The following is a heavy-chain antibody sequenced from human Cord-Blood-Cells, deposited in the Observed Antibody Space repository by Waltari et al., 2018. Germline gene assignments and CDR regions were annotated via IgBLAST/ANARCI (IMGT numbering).Heavy chain of an antibody. J-gene: IGHJ4*02. CDR3: ARQAYDFWSGYLNYFDY. CDR2: IYYSGST. V-gene: IGHV4-39*01. D-gene: IGHD3-3*01. Sequence: QESGPGLVKPSETLSLTCTVSGGSISSSSYYWGWIRQPPGKGLEWIGSIYYSGSTYYNPSLKSRVTISVDTSKNQFSLKLSSVTAADTAVYYCARQAYDFWSGYLNYFDYWGQGTLVTVSS. CDR1: GGSISSSSYY.